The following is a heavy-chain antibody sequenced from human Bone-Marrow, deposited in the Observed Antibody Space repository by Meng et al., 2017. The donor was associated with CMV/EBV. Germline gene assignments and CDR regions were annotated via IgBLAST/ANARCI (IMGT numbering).Heavy chain of an antibody. Sequence: GESLKISCAASGFTFSSYWMHWVRQAPGKGLVWVSRINGDGSSTAYADSVKGRFTISRDNGKNTLYLQMNSLRAEDTAVYYCARDVVEGSVWLGYWGRGTLVTVSS. CDR3: ARDVVEGSVWLGY. V-gene: IGHV3-74*01. CDR2: INGDGSST. J-gene: IGHJ4*02. CDR1: GFTFSSYW. D-gene: IGHD2-15*01.